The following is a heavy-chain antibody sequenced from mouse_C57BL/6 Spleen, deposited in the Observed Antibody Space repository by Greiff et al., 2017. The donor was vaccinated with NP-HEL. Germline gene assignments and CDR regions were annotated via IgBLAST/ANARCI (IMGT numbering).Heavy chain of an antibody. D-gene: IGHD1-1*02. Sequence: QVQLQQPGAELVMPGASVKLSCTASGYTFTSYWMHWVKQRPGQGLEWIGEIDPSDSYTNYNQKFKGKSTLTVDKSSSTAYMQLSSLTSEDSAVYYCAYGAMDYWGQGTSVTVSS. CDR3: AYGAMDY. J-gene: IGHJ4*01. CDR1: GYTFTSYW. V-gene: IGHV1-69*01. CDR2: IDPSDSYT.